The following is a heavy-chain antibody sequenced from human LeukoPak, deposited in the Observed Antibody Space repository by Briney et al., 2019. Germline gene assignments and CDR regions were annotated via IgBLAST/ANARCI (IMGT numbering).Heavy chain of an antibody. CDR2: IYTSGRT. CDR3: ARERGTIMNVGGPTRFDP. CDR1: GDSISGSY. Sequence: PSETVSLTCTISGDSISGSYWSWLRLPAGKGLEWIGRIYTSGRTNYNRALKDRVTMSVDTSKNQFSLKLTSVTAADTAVYYCARERGTIMNVGGPTRFDPWGQGTLVIVSS. V-gene: IGHV4-4*07. J-gene: IGHJ5*02. D-gene: IGHD3-16*01.